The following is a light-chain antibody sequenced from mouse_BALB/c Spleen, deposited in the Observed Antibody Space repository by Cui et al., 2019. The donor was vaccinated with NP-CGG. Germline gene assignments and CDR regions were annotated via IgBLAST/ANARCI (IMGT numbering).Light chain of an antibody. V-gene: IGLV1*01. Sequence: QAVVNQESALTTSPGETVTVIFRSSTGAVTTSNYANWVQEKPDHLFTGLIGGTNNRAPGVPARFSGSLIGDKAALTITGAQTEDEAIYFCALWYSNHWVFGGGTKLTVL. CDR1: TGAVTTSNY. J-gene: IGLJ1*01. CDR2: GTN. CDR3: ALWYSNHWV.